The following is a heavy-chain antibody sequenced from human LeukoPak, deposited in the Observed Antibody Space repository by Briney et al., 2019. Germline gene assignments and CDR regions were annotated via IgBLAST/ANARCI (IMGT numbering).Heavy chain of an antibody. CDR1: GGSFSGYY. V-gene: IGHV4-34*01. CDR2: INHSGST. CDR3: ARAVIPMVRGVIINPQAEGRYDHMDV. J-gene: IGHJ6*03. Sequence: SSETLSFTCAVDGGSFSGYYWSWIRQPPGKGLEWIGEINHSGSTNYNPSLKSRVTISVDTSKNQFSLKLSSVTAADTAVYYCARAVIPMVRGVIINPQAEGRYDHMDVWGKGTTVTVS. D-gene: IGHD3-10*01.